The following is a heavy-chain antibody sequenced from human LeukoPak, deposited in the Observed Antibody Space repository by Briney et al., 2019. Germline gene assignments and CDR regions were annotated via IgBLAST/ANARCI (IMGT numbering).Heavy chain of an antibody. D-gene: IGHD3-22*01. CDR3: ARLSVWNYYDSSGYAFRDY. CDR1: GYSFTSYW. CDR2: IYPGDSDT. V-gene: IGHV5-51*01. Sequence: GESLKISCKGSGYSFTSYWIGWVRQMPGKGLEWMGIIYPGDSDTRYSPSFQGQVTISADKSISTAYLQWSSLEASDTAMYYCARLSVWNYYDSSGYAFRDYWGQGTLVTVSS. J-gene: IGHJ4*02.